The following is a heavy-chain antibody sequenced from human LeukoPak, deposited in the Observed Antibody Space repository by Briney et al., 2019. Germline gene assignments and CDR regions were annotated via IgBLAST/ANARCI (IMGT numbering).Heavy chain of an antibody. J-gene: IGHJ4*02. V-gene: IGHV3-33*01. Sequence: PGGSLRLSCVASGIAFSSSGMHWVRQAPGKGLEWVSSIWADGSKKYYAGSVKGRFTASRDNSKNTVYLQMDSLRVEDTAIYYCARDKGKIALDHWSQGTLITDSS. CDR2: IWADGSKK. CDR1: GIAFSSSG. CDR3: ARDKGKIALDH.